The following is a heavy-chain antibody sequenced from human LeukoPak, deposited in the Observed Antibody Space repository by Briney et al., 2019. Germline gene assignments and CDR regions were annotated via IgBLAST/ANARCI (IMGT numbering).Heavy chain of an antibody. CDR2: IYSGGST. D-gene: IGHD5-18*01. J-gene: IGHJ4*02. V-gene: IGHV3-53*01. CDR1: GFTVSSNY. CDR3: ARALQQRRYFDY. Sequence: GGSVRLSCAAWGFTVSSNYMSGVRQAPGKGLEWVSVIYSGGSTYYADSVKGRCTISRDKYENTLYLQMKSLRAEDTAVYYCARALQQRRYFDYWGQGTLVTVSS.